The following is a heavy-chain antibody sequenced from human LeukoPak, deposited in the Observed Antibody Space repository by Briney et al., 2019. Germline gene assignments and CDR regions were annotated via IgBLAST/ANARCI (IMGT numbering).Heavy chain of an antibody. J-gene: IGHJ5*02. CDR3: ARGGHRRYYYTSGSAFDP. CDR1: GYTFTNYG. V-gene: IGHV1-18*01. D-gene: IGHD3-10*01. CDR2: ISAYNGNT. Sequence: ASVKVSCKASGYTFTNYGISWVRQAPGQGFEWMGWISAYNGNTHYAQNLQGRVTMTTDTSTSTAYMELKSLRSDDTAVYYCARGGHRRYYYTSGSAFDPWGQGTLVTVSS.